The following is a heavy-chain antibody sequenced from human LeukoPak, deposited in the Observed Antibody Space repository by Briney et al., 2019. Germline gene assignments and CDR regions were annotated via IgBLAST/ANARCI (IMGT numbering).Heavy chain of an antibody. CDR1: GFTFSNYA. J-gene: IGHJ4*02. V-gene: IGHV3-23*01. CDR3: AKEPLGYSYGYFDY. D-gene: IGHD5-18*01. Sequence: PGGSLRLSCAASGFTFSNYAMCWVRQAPGKGLEWVSTISGSGGSTYYADSVKGRFTISRDNSKNTLYLQMNSLRAEDTAVFYCAKEPLGYSYGYFDYWGQGTLVTVSS. CDR2: ISGSGGST.